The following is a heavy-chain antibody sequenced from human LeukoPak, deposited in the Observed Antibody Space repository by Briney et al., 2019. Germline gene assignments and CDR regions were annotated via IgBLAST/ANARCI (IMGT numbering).Heavy chain of an antibody. Sequence: ASVKVSCKASGYTFTSYGISWVRQAPGQGLEWMGWISANNGNTIYAQKLQGRVTMTTDTSTSTAYMELSSLRSEDTAVYYCATTNDDYGDYTLDYWGQGTLVTVSS. D-gene: IGHD4-17*01. CDR2: ISANNGNT. CDR3: ATTNDDYGDYTLDY. V-gene: IGHV1-18*01. CDR1: GYTFTSYG. J-gene: IGHJ4*02.